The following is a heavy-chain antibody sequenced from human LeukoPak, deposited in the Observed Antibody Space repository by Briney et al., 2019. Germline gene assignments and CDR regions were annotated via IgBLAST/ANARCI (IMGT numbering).Heavy chain of an antibody. CDR3: AKEDYSSSWYALDY. CDR2: ISGDGGSI. Sequence: GGSLSLSCAPSGFTLGEYAIYGVRDGPGGGLEWVSFISGDGGSIYYADSVKGRFTISRDNSKNSLYLQMNSLRTEDTALYYCAKEDYSSSWYALDYWGQGTLVTVSS. CDR1: GFTLGEYA. V-gene: IGHV3-43*02. J-gene: IGHJ4*02. D-gene: IGHD6-13*01.